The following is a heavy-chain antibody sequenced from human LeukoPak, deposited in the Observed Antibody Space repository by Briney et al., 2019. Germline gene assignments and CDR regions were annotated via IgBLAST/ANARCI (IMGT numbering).Heavy chain of an antibody. D-gene: IGHD1-26*01. J-gene: IGHJ4*02. V-gene: IGHV4-59*08. CDR1: GGSISSYY. Sequence: SETLSLTCTVSGGSISSYYWSWIRQPPGKGLEWIGYIYYSGSTNYNPSLKSRVTISVDTSKNQFSLKLSSATAADTAVYYCARHEGRATGVGYWGQGTLVTVSS. CDR2: IYYSGST. CDR3: ARHEGRATGVGY.